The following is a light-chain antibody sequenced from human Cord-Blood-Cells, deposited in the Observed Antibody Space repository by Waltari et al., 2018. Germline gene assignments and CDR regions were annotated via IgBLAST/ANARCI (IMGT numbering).Light chain of an antibody. J-gene: IGLJ1*01. CDR1: SSDVGGYND. V-gene: IGLV2-14*01. CDR2: VVS. Sequence: QSAMTQPASVSGSPGQSITISCTGTSSDVGGYNDVSWYQQHAGKAPKRMMYVVSNRPSGVSNRFSGSKSGNTASLAISGLQAEDEADYYCSSYTSSSTDVFGTGTKVTVL. CDR3: SSYTSSSTDV.